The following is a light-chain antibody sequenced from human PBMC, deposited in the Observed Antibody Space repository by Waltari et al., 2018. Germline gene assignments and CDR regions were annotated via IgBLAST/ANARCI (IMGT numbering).Light chain of an antibody. CDR1: QSVRSN. CDR3: QQYNNWPLT. J-gene: IGKJ4*01. Sequence: EIVMTQFPATLSVSPWDRATLSCRASQSVRSNLAWSQQKPGQAPRLLIYAASTRATGIPASFSGSGAGTEFTLTISSLQSEDFAVYYCQQYNNWPLTFGGGTKVEIK. V-gene: IGKV3-15*01. CDR2: AAS.